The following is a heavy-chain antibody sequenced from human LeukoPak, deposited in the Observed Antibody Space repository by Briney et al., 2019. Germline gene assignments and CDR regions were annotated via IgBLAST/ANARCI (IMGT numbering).Heavy chain of an antibody. J-gene: IGHJ6*04. CDR1: GFTFSSYG. Sequence: GGSLRLSCAASGFTFSSYGMHWVRQAPGKGLEWVAVISYDGSNKYYADSVKGRFTISRDNSKNTLYLQMNSLRAEDTAVYYCAKDGDYGSGSYYYGMGVWGKGTTVTVSS. D-gene: IGHD3-10*01. V-gene: IGHV3-30*18. CDR3: AKDGDYGSGSYYYGMGV. CDR2: ISYDGSNK.